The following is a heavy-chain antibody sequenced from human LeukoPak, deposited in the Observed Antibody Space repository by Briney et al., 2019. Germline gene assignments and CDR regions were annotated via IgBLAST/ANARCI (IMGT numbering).Heavy chain of an antibody. CDR3: ARWADY. J-gene: IGHJ4*02. CDR1: GDSISSAGYY. CDR2: IYHDGTT. V-gene: IGHV4-30-2*01. Sequence: SQTLSLTCTVSGDSISSAGYYWTWIRQPPGTGLEWIGYIYHDGTTYYNPSLKSRVTISVDRSKNQLSLRLTSVTAADTAVYYCARWADYWGQGTLVTVSS.